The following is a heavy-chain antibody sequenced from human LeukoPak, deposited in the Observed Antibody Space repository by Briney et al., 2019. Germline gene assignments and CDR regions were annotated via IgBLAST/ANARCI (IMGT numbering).Heavy chain of an antibody. Sequence: GGSLRLSCAASGFTFSSYKMNWVRQAPGKGLEWVSYISSSGSTIYYADSVKGRFTISRDNAKNSLYLQMNSLRAEDTAVYYCARGHRAISAYTWFDPWGQGTLVTVPS. CDR2: ISSSGSTI. V-gene: IGHV3-48*03. D-gene: IGHD1-14*01. J-gene: IGHJ5*02. CDR1: GFTFSSYK. CDR3: ARGHRAISAYTWFDP.